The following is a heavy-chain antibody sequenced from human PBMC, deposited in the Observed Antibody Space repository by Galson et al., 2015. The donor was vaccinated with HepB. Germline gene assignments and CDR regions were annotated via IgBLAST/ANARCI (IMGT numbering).Heavy chain of an antibody. D-gene: IGHD4-17*01. CDR3: AREDYGDLGAHGY. CDR1: GYTFTGYY. CDR2: INPNSGGT. Sequence: SVKVSCKASGYTFTGYYMHWGRQAPGQGLEWMGRINPNSGGTNYAQKFQGRVTMTRDTSISTAYMELSRLRSDDTAVYYCAREDYGDLGAHGYWGQGTLVTVSS. V-gene: IGHV1-2*06. J-gene: IGHJ4*02.